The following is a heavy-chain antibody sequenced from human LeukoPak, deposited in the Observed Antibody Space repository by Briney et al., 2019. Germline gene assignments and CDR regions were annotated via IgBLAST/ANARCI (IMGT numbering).Heavy chain of an antibody. CDR1: GFTVSSNY. Sequence: GGSLRLSCAASGFTVSSNYMSWVRQAPGKGLEWVSVIYSGGSTYYADSVKGRFTISRDNSKNTLYLQMNSLRAEDTAVYYCARAPYCSGGSCYWSDAFDIWGQGTMVTVSS. CDR3: ARAPYCSGGSCYWSDAFDI. CDR2: IYSGGST. D-gene: IGHD2-15*01. J-gene: IGHJ3*02. V-gene: IGHV3-66*01.